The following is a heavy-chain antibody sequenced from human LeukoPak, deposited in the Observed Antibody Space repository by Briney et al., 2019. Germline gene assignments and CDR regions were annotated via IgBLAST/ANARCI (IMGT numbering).Heavy chain of an antibody. Sequence: RGSLRLSCVVSDFTFAVSWVRQAPGKGLEWISTINGRGDDSFHADSVKGRFTISRDTSKNTLYLHMSSLRAADTAMYFCVRMRGPERRHCFDYWSQGALLIVSS. CDR2: INGRGDDS. D-gene: IGHD1-1*01. CDR1: DFTFA. J-gene: IGHJ4*02. V-gene: IGHV3-23*01. CDR3: VRMRGPERRHCFDY.